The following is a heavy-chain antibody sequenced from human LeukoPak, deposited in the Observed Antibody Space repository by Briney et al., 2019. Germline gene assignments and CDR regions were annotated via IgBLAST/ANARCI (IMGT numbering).Heavy chain of an antibody. CDR1: VGAMNGYY. Sequence: SDTLSLTCSVCVGAMNGYYGIWIRRPPAKGPEWIGYIYHTGSTDYNPSLKSRVTISVHTSKKQLSLEMSSVTAADTAVYYCARPAWGSSGNAFDIWGRRTMVTV. J-gene: IGHJ3*02. CDR3: ARPAWGSSGNAFDI. V-gene: IGHV4-59*08. CDR2: IYHTGST. D-gene: IGHD6-13*01.